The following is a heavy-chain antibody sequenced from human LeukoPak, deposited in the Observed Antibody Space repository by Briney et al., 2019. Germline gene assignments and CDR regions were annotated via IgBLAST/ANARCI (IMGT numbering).Heavy chain of an antibody. CDR1: GFTFSSYS. J-gene: IGHJ4*02. Sequence: GGSLRLSCAASGFTFSSYSMNWVRQAPGKGLEWVSSISSSSSYIYYADSVKGRFTISRDNAKNSLYLQMNSLRAEDTAVYYCARVEVMVRGVGGFDYWGQATLVTVSS. D-gene: IGHD3-10*01. V-gene: IGHV3-21*01. CDR3: ARVEVMVRGVGGFDY. CDR2: ISSSSSYI.